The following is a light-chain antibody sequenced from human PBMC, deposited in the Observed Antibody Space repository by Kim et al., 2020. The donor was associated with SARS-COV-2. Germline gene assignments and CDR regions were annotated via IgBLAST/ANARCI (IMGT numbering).Light chain of an antibody. Sequence: QRVTIPCSENSSNIGSNSVTWYQQLPASAPKFLIYNNNPRPSGVPDRFSGSKSGTSASLAISGLQSEDEADYYCATWSDSLTGRVVFGGGTQLTVL. J-gene: IGLJ2*01. CDR2: NNN. CDR3: ATWSDSLTGRVV. V-gene: IGLV1-44*01. CDR1: SSNIGSNS.